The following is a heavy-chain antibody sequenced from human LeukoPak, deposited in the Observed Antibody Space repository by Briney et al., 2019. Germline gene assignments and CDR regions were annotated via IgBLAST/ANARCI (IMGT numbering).Heavy chain of an antibody. V-gene: IGHV3-30-3*01. CDR2: ITYDGSNK. D-gene: IGHD2-8*02. Sequence: PGGSLRLSCAASGFTFSSYAMHWVLQAPGKGLEWVAVITYDGSNKYYADSVKGRFTISRDNSKNTLYLQMNSLRAEHTAVYYCVRDTGTDYLDYWGQGTLVTVSS. CDR3: VRDTGTDYLDY. J-gene: IGHJ4*02. CDR1: GFTFSSYA.